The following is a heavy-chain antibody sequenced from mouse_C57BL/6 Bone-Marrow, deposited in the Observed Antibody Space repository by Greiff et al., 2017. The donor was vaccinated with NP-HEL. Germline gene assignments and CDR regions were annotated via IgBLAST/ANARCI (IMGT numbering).Heavy chain of an antibody. D-gene: IGHD2-4*01. J-gene: IGHJ2*01. CDR1: GYTFTSYW. V-gene: IGHV1-69*01. CDR2: IDPSDSYT. CDR3: ARGLPFDY. Sequence: VQLQQSGAELVMPGALVKLSCKASGYTFTSYWMHWVKQRPGQGLEWIGEIDPSDSYTNYNQKFKGKSTLTVDKSSSTAYMQLSSLTSEDSAVYYCARGLPFDYWGQGTTLTVSS.